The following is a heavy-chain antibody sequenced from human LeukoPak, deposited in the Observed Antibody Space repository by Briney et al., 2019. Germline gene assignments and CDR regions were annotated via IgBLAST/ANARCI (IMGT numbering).Heavy chain of an antibody. D-gene: IGHD3-22*01. CDR3: ARDTHNYDSSGYPGAPAH. CDR1: GFTVSSNY. CDR2: IYSGGST. J-gene: IGHJ4*02. V-gene: IGHV3-66*01. Sequence: GGSLRLSCAASGFTVSSNYMSWVHQAPGKGLEWVSVIYSGGSTYYADSVKGRFTISRDNSKNTLYLQMNSLRAEDTAVYYCARDTHNYDSSGYPGAPAHWGQGTLVTVPS.